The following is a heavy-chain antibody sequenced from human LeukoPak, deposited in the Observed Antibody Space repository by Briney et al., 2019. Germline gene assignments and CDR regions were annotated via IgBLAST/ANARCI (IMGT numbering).Heavy chain of an antibody. Sequence: GGSLRLSCAGSGFTFDDYTMHWVRQAPGKGLEWVSAISGSGGSTYYADSVKGRFTISRDNSKNTLYLQMNSLRAEDTAVYYCAKDPQPRIAAAGFGITYFDYWGQGTLVTVSS. CDR3: AKDPQPRIAAAGFGITYFDY. CDR2: ISGSGGST. V-gene: IGHV3-23*01. D-gene: IGHD6-13*01. J-gene: IGHJ4*02. CDR1: GFTFDDYT.